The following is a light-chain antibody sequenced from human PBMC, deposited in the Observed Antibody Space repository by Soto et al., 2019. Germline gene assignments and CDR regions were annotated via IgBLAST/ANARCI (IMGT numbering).Light chain of an antibody. J-gene: IGKJ1*01. CDR1: QSISSW. CDR3: QQYENYWT. Sequence: DIQMTQSPSTLSASVGDRVTITCRASQSISSWLAWYQQKPGKAPKLLIHDASSLQSGVPSRFSGSGSGTEFSLTISNLQPDDCATYYCQQYENYWTFGQGTKVDIK. V-gene: IGKV1-5*01. CDR2: DAS.